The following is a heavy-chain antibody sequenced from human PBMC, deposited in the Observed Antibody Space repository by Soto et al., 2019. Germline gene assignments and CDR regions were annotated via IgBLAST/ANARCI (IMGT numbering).Heavy chain of an antibody. CDR2: IYYSGST. CDR3: ARGISVYYDILTGYRT. D-gene: IGHD3-9*01. CDR1: GGSISSYY. J-gene: IGHJ5*02. Sequence: SETLSLTCTVSGGSISSYYLSWIRQPPGKGLEWIGYIYYSGSTNYNPSLKSRVTISVDTSKNQFSLKLSSVTAADTAVYYCARGISVYYDILTGYRTWGQGTLVTVSS. V-gene: IGHV4-59*12.